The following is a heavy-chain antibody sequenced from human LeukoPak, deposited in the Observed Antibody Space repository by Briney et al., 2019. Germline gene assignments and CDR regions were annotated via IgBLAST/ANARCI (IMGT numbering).Heavy chain of an antibody. V-gene: IGHV4-59*11. J-gene: IGHJ5*02. Sequence: SATLSLTCTVAAGSFSNHYWSWMRQSPGQGLEWIAYIFYTGSYNYNPSINSRVYISVDKSKNKFSLNLTSVTAADTAVYYCARGRSSLDLWGQGTLVTVSS. D-gene: IGHD6-19*01. CDR3: ARGRSSLDL. CDR1: AGSFSNHY. CDR2: IFYTGSY.